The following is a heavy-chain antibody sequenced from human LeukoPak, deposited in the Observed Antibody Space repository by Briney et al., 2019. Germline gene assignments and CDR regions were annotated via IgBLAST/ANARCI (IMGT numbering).Heavy chain of an antibody. CDR3: ARAGGSCYVDY. CDR1: GFTFSSYS. D-gene: IGHD1-26*01. Sequence: PGGSLRLSCAASGFTFSSYSMNWVRQAPGKGLEWVSYIRSSSSTIYYASSVKGRFTISRDNAKNSLYLQMNSLRAEDTAVYYCARAGGSCYVDYWGQGTLVTVSS. J-gene: IGHJ4*02. V-gene: IGHV3-48*01. CDR2: IRSSSSTI.